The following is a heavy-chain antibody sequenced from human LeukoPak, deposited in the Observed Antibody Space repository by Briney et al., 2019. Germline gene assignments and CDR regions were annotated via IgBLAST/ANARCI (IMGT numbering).Heavy chain of an antibody. CDR1: GFTLSRYA. D-gene: IGHD2-2*01. CDR3: TKDGATTVPNWFDP. J-gene: IGHJ5*02. Sequence: GGCLRLSCAASGFTLSRYAMSCVRDAPGKGLEWVSGISGSGGSTYYADSVKGRFTISRDNSKNTLYLQMNSLRAEDTAVYYCTKDGATTVPNWFDPWGQGTLVTVSS. CDR2: ISGSGGST. V-gene: IGHV3-23*01.